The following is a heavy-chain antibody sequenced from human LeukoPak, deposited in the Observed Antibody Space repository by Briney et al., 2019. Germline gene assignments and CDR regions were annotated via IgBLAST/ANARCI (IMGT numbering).Heavy chain of an antibody. V-gene: IGHV3-48*03. CDR1: GFTFSDYE. Sequence: LGGSLRLSCTASGFTFSDYEMNWVRQATGKGLEWVAYISNSGSTINYADSVKGRFTISRDNAKKSLYLQMNSLRAEDTAVYYCVVVFDYWGQGTLVTVSS. J-gene: IGHJ4*02. D-gene: IGHD3-22*01. CDR2: ISNSGSTI. CDR3: VVVFDY.